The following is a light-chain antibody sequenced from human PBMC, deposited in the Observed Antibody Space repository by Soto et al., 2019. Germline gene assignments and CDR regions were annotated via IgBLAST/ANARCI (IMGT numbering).Light chain of an antibody. Sequence: EIQLTQSPSFLSASVGDRVTITCRASQGISNYLAWYQRKPGKAPKLLIYAASTLQSGVPSRFSDSGSGTEYTLTHSSLQPEDCATYCCQQINSYPLTFGGGTKEDIK. V-gene: IGKV1-9*01. CDR2: AAS. J-gene: IGKJ4*01. CDR1: QGISNY. CDR3: QQINSYPLT.